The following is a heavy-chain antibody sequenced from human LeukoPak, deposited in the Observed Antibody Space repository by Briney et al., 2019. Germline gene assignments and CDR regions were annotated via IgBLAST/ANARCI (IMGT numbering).Heavy chain of an antibody. CDR1: GFTFSSYT. J-gene: IGHJ5*02. V-gene: IGHV4-39*07. CDR2: IYYSGST. D-gene: IGHD3-22*01. Sequence: GSLRLSCAASGFTFSSYTMNWVRQAPGKGLEWIGSIYYSGSTYYNPSLKSRVTISVDTSKNQFSLKLSSVTAADTAVYYCARVGLGHYDSSGYYRGWFDPWGQGTLVTVSS. CDR3: ARVGLGHYDSSGYYRGWFDP.